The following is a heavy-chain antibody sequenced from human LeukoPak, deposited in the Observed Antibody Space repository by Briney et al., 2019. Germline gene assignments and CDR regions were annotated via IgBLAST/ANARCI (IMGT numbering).Heavy chain of an antibody. CDR1: GFTFSSYA. Sequence: GRSLRLSCAASGFTFSSYAMRWVRQAPGKGLEWVAVISYDGSNKYYADSVKGRFTISRDNSKNTLYLQMNSLRAEDTAVYYCARGHSSSWYYFDYWGQGTLVTVSS. V-gene: IGHV3-30-3*01. D-gene: IGHD6-13*01. J-gene: IGHJ4*02. CDR3: ARGHSSSWYYFDY. CDR2: ISYDGSNK.